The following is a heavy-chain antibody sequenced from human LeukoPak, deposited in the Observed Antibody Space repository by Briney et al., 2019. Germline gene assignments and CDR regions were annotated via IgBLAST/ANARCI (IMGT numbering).Heavy chain of an antibody. D-gene: IGHD3-10*01. CDR1: GFTFSSYS. CDR3: ARGPQRYYGSGQDFDY. Sequence: GGSLRLSCAASGFTFSSYSMDWVRQAPGKGLEWVSYISGSGSTIYCADSVKGRFTISRDNAKNSLYLQMNSLRDEDTAVYYCARGPQRYYGSGQDFDYWGQGTLVSVSS. CDR2: ISGSGSTI. V-gene: IGHV3-48*02. J-gene: IGHJ4*02.